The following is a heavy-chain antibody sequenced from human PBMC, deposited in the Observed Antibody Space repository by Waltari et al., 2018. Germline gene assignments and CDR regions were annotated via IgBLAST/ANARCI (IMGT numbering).Heavy chain of an antibody. J-gene: IGHJ4*02. V-gene: IGHV3-49*03. CDR1: GFTFGDYA. CDR3: SRQAVPDY. CDR2: IRSKTYGGAA. Sequence: EVHLVESGGGLVQPGRSLRLSCAASGFTFGDYAMSWFRQAPGKGRGWVGFIRSKTYGGAAEYAASVEGRFTISRDDSKSIAYLQVNGLEIEDTAVYYCSRQAVPDYWGQGILVTVSS.